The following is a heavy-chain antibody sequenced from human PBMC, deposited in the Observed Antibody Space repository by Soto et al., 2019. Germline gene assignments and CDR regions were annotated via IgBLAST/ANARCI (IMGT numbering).Heavy chain of an antibody. CDR1: GESFSAYI. D-gene: IGHD5-18*01. CDR2: INHSGTT. V-gene: IGHV4-34*01. Sequence: PSETLSLTCAVYGESFSAYIWTWIRQTPGKGLQWIGQINHSGTTSYSPSLESRVAISLDTSKNQFSLSLSSVTAADTAVYYCARGRGYSYGLDPWGQGTLVTVSS. CDR3: ARGRGYSYGLDP. J-gene: IGHJ5*02.